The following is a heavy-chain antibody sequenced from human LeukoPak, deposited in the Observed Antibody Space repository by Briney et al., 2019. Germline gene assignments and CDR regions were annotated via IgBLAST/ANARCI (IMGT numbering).Heavy chain of an antibody. D-gene: IGHD3-22*01. V-gene: IGHV4-34*01. J-gene: IGHJ5*02. CDR1: GGSFSGYY. CDR2: INHSGST. CDR3: AGTYYFDSSGYHFDP. Sequence: SETLSLTCAVHGGSFSGYYWSWIRQPPGKGLEWIGKINHSGSTNYNPSLKSRATISVDTSKNQFSLKLTSVTAADTAVYYCAGTYYFDSSGYHFDPWGQGTLVTVSS.